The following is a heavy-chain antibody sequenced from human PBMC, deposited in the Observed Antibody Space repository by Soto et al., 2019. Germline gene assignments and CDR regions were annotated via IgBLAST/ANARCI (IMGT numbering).Heavy chain of an antibody. D-gene: IGHD3-10*01. Sequence: PGGSLRLSCAASGFPFSSTDMSWGRQAPGKGLEWVSTILDTGTTVFYADSVKGRFTVSRDNSNNTLYVQMNNLRADDTAVYYCVKNSGWFNTWGQGALVPVSS. CDR3: VKNSGWFNT. CDR1: GFPFSSTD. J-gene: IGHJ5*02. CDR2: ILDTGTTV. V-gene: IGHV3-23*01.